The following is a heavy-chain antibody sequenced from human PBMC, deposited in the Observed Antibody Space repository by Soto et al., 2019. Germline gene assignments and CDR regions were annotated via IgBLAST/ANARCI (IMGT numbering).Heavy chain of an antibody. CDR2: NWYDGSKK. Sequence: QVQLVESGGGVVQPGRSLRVSCAASGFTFSSHGMHWVRQAPGKVLDWVAVNWYDGSKKYYGESVKGRFIISRDNSKNTVDLQMNSLRAEDTAIYYCARWGPDKVLDYWGQGTLVTVSS. CDR1: GFTFSSHG. CDR3: ARWGPDKVLDY. J-gene: IGHJ4*02. V-gene: IGHV3-33*01. D-gene: IGHD3-16*01.